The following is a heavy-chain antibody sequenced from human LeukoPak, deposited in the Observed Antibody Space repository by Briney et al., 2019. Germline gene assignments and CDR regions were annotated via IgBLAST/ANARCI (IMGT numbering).Heavy chain of an antibody. V-gene: IGHV1-69*04. Sequence: SVKVSCKASGGTFSSYAISWVRQAPGQGLEWMGRIIPILGIANYAQKFQGRVTITADKSTSTAYMELSSLRSEDTAVYYCASHLDTAMVFNAPIQHWGQGTLVTVSS. CDR3: ASHLDTAMVFNAPIQH. CDR2: IIPILGIA. D-gene: IGHD5-18*01. J-gene: IGHJ1*01. CDR1: GGTFSSYA.